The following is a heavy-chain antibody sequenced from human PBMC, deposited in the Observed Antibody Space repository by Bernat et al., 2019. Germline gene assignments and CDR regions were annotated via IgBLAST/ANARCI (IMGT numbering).Heavy chain of an antibody. J-gene: IGHJ3*02. V-gene: IGHV3-33*01. CDR1: GFTFSSYG. CDR2: IWYDGSDK. D-gene: IGHD2-21*01. CDR3: ATGPRGLPIGDAFDI. Sequence: QVQLVESGGGVVQPGRSLRLSCAASGFTFSSYGMHWVRQAPGKGLEWVAVIWYDGSDKYYADSVKGRFTISRDNSKNTLYLQMNSLRAEDTAVYYCATGPRGLPIGDAFDIWGRGTMVTVSS.